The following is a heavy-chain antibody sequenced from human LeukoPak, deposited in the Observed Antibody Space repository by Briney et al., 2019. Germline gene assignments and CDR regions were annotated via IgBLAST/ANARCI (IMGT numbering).Heavy chain of an antibody. CDR3: ARPLRELTASDAFGI. CDR1: GFTFSSYS. V-gene: IGHV3-48*01. J-gene: IGHJ3*02. CDR2: ISSSSSII. D-gene: IGHD1-7*01. Sequence: PGGSLRLSCAASGFTFSSYSMSWVRQAPGKGLEWVSCISSSSSIIYEADSVKGRFTISRDNDKKSLYLQMNSLRVEDTAVYYCARPLRELTASDAFGIWGQGTKVTVSS.